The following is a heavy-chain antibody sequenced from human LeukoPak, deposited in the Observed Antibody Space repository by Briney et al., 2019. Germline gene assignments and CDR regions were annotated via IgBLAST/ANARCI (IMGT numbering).Heavy chain of an antibody. D-gene: IGHD3-10*01. Sequence: GGSRRLSCAASGFTFTSYWMSWVRQAPGKGLEWVANIKPDGSEKYYADSVKGRFTISRDNAKNSLYLQMNSLRAEDTAVYYCATQSYGLFEYWGQGTLVTFSS. J-gene: IGHJ4*02. V-gene: IGHV3-7*01. CDR3: ATQSYGLFEY. CDR1: GFTFTSYW. CDR2: IKPDGSEK.